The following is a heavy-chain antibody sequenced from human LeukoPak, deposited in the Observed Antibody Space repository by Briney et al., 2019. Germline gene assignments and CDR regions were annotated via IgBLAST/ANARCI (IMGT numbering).Heavy chain of an antibody. CDR2: INPSGGST. V-gene: IGHV1-46*01. CDR3: ARGRLFYDSSGYLDY. D-gene: IGHD3-22*01. Sequence: ASVKVSCKASGYTFTSYYMHWVRQAPGQGLEWMGIINPSGGSTSYAQKFQGRVTMTRDTSTSTVYMELSSLRSEDTAVYYCARGRLFYDSSGYLDYWGQGTLVTVSS. J-gene: IGHJ4*02. CDR1: GYTFTSYY.